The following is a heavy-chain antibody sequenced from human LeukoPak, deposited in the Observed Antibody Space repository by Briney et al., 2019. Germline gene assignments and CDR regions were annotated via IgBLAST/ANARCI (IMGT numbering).Heavy chain of an antibody. Sequence: ASVKITFYAAAYTFTICYCNWQRQAPGQGLEWMGWINPNSGGTKYAQKFQGRFTMTRDTALHTAYMELSRLTSDGTAVLFWARAPFISYYGRFWGLGHLVTVSS. V-gene: IGHV1-2*02. J-gene: IGHJ4*02. CDR2: INPNSGGT. CDR3: ARAPFISYYGRF. D-gene: IGHD3-10*01. CDR1: AYTFTICY.